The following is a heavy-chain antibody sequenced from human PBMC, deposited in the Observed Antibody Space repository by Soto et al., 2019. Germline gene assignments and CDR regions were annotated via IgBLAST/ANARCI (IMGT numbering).Heavy chain of an antibody. CDR1: GYTFTGYY. D-gene: IGHD4-17*01. V-gene: IGHV1-2*04. Sequence: ASVKVSCKASGYTFTGYYMHWVRQAPGQGLEWMGWINPNSGGTNYAQKFQGWVTMTRDTSISTAYMELSRLRSDDTAVYYCARARSTVVTAWFDPWGQGTLVTVS. CDR2: INPNSGGT. J-gene: IGHJ5*02. CDR3: ARARSTVVTAWFDP.